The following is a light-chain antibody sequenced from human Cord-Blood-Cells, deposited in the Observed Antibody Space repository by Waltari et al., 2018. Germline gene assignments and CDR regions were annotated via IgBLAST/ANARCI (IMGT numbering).Light chain of an antibody. CDR3: QQYYSYPPLT. Sequence: AIRMTQSPSSFSASTGDRVTITCRASQGISSYLAWYQQKPGKAPKLLIYAASTLQSGGPSRFSGSGSGTDFTLTISCLQSEDFATYYSQQYYSYPPLTFGGGTKVEIK. CDR2: AAS. CDR1: QGISSY. J-gene: IGKJ4*01. V-gene: IGKV1-8*01.